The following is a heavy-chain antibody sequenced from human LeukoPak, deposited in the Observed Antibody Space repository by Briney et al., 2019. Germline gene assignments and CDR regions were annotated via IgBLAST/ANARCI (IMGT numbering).Heavy chain of an antibody. D-gene: IGHD6-19*01. CDR1: GGSISSGGYY. J-gene: IGHJ4*02. CDR3: ARRTPWLVSGTFDC. V-gene: IGHV4-31*03. Sequence: PSQTLSLTCTVSGGSISSGGYYWSWIRQHPGKGLEWIGYISDSGTTYYSPSLKSRVTISQDTSKNQFSLQLRSVTAADTAVYYCARRTPWLVSGTFDCWGQGTLVTVSS. CDR2: ISDSGTT.